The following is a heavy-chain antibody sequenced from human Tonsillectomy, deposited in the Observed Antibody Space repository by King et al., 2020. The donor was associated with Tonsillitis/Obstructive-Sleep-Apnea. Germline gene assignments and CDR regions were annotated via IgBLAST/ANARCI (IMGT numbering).Heavy chain of an antibody. CDR2: IRKKANTYTP. V-gene: IGHV3-72*01. CDR3: ARDKLDTFDI. Sequence: VQLVESGGGLFQPGGSLRISSEASGFTVSDHYMDCVSQAPGKGLEGGGGIRKKANTYTPEYAASVKGRITISRDDSKNSLYLHMNSLKTEDTAVYYCARDKLDTFDIWGQGTMVTVSS. J-gene: IGHJ3*02. CDR1: GFTVSDHY.